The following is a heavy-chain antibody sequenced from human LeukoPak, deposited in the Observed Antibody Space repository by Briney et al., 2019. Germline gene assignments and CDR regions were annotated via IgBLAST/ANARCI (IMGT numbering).Heavy chain of an antibody. Sequence: KPSGTLSLTCSVSTYSISSGYYWGWIRQPPGRGLEWIGSIYHSGSTYYNPSLKSRVTISVDTSKNQFSLKLSSVTAADTAVYYCARNAELYYYYMDVWGKGTTVTVSS. CDR3: ARNAELYYYYMDV. CDR2: IYHSGST. J-gene: IGHJ6*03. V-gene: IGHV4-38-2*02. CDR1: TYSISSGYY. D-gene: IGHD1-7*01.